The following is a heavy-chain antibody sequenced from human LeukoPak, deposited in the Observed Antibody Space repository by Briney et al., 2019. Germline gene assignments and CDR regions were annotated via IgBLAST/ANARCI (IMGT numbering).Heavy chain of an antibody. J-gene: IGHJ5*02. CDR1: GYTFTGYY. Sequence: GASVKVSCKASGYTFTGYYMHWVRQAPGQGLEWMGWISAYNGNTNYAQKLQGRVTMTTDTSTSTAYMELRSLRSDDTAVYYCARDYLGYCSSTSCLYLNWFDPWGQGTLVTVSS. V-gene: IGHV1-18*04. D-gene: IGHD2-2*01. CDR3: ARDYLGYCSSTSCLYLNWFDP. CDR2: ISAYNGNT.